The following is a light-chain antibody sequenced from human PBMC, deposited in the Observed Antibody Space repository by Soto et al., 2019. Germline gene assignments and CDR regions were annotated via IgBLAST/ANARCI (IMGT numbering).Light chain of an antibody. CDR1: QSLLHSNGYNY. Sequence: DSVMPQSQLSLHVTPGEPASISCRSSQSLLHSNGYNYLDWYLQKPGQYPQLLIYLGSNRASGVPDRFSGSGSGTDFTLKISIVEAGEVGVYYCMQPLQSWTGGQGTKVEIK. CDR2: LGS. J-gene: IGKJ1*01. CDR3: MQPLQSWT. V-gene: IGKV2-28*01.